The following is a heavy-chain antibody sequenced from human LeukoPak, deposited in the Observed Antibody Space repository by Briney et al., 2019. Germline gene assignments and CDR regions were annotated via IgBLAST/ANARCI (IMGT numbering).Heavy chain of an antibody. V-gene: IGHV1-2*02. J-gene: IGHJ4*02. CDR2: MSPNTGTT. Sequence: ASVKVSCKTSGFTFTYYYIHWVRQAPGQRREWMGWMSPNTGTTNYAQKFQGRVTMTSDTSSSTDYLELRRLRDDDTAVYYCARVPVRRGFYLFDYWSQGTLVTVSS. CDR1: GFTFTYYY. D-gene: IGHD3-22*01. CDR3: ARVPVRRGFYLFDY.